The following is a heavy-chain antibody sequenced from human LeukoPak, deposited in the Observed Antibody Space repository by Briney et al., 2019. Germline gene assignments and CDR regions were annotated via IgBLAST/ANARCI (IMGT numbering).Heavy chain of an antibody. J-gene: IGHJ4*02. Sequence: GGSLRLSCAASGFTFSSYAMSWVRQAPGKGLEWVSTISGSGGSTYYADSVKGRFTISRDNSKNTVYLQMNSLRAEDTAVYYCAKCSGGYSGYDDYWGQGTLVTVSS. CDR2: ISGSGGST. D-gene: IGHD5-12*01. V-gene: IGHV3-23*01. CDR3: AKCSGGYSGYDDY. CDR1: GFTFSSYA.